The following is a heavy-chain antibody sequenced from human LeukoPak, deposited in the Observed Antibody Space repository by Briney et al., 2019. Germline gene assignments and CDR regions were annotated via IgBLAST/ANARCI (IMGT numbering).Heavy chain of an antibody. CDR1: GGSISSYY. V-gene: IGHV4-4*09. D-gene: IGHD4-23*01. CDR3: ARPRDGGNSEVFDY. CDR2: IYTSGST. Sequence: PSETLSLTCTVSGGSISSYYWSWIRQPPGKGLEWIGYIYTSGSTNYNPSLKSRVTISVDTSKNQFSLKLSSVTAADTAVYYCARPRDGGNSEVFDYWDQRTLVTVSS. J-gene: IGHJ4*02.